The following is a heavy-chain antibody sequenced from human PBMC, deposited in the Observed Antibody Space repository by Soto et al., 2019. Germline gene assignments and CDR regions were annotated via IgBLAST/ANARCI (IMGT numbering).Heavy chain of an antibody. V-gene: IGHV1-18*01. CDR2: ISAYNGNT. CDR3: ARSPRFLEWLLLVDYYYYGMDV. J-gene: IGHJ6*02. D-gene: IGHD3-3*01. Sequence: ASVKVSCKASGYPFTSYVTSGVRQAPGQGLEWMGWISAYNGNTNCAQKLQGRVTMTTDTSTSTAYMELSSLISDDTAVYYCARSPRFLEWLLLVDYYYYGMDVWGQGTTVTVSS. CDR1: GYPFTSYV.